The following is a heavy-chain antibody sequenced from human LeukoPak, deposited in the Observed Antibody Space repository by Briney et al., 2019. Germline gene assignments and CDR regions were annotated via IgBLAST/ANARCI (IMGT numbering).Heavy chain of an antibody. D-gene: IGHD6-13*01. CDR1: GYTFTGYY. Sequence: ASVKVSCKASGYTFTGYYMHWVRQAPGQGLEWMGWINTNTGNPTYAQGFTGRSVFSLDTSVSTAYLQISSLKAEDTAVYYCATLPGIAEPYYFDYWGQGTLVTVSS. V-gene: IGHV7-4-1*02. CDR2: INTNTGNP. CDR3: ATLPGIAEPYYFDY. J-gene: IGHJ4*02.